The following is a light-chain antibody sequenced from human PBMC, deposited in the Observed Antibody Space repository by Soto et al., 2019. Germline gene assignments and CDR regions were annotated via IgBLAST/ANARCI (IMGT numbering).Light chain of an antibody. CDR2: NNN. CDR3: AAWDDSLNGYV. CDR1: SSNIGTNA. Sequence: QSVLAQPPSASWTPGQRVTISCSGGSSNIGTNAVNWYQQLPGTAPKLLIYNNNQRPSGVPDRFSGSKSGTSASLAISGLQSEDEADYYCAAWDDSLNGYVFGTGTKVTVL. V-gene: IGLV1-44*01. J-gene: IGLJ1*01.